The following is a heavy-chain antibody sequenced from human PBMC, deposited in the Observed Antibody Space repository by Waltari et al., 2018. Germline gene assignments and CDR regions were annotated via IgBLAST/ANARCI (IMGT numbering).Heavy chain of an antibody. CDR1: GFTFSSYA. CDR3: AKDSDSSGWPYYFDY. J-gene: IGHJ4*02. D-gene: IGHD6-19*01. Sequence: EVQLLESGGGLVQPGGSLRLSCAASGFTFSSYAMSWVRQAPGKALEWVSAIRGSVCSTYYADSVRGRFTISRDNSKNTLYLQMNSLRAEDTAVYYCAKDSDSSGWPYYFDYWGQGTLVTVSS. V-gene: IGHV3-23*01. CDR2: IRGSVCST.